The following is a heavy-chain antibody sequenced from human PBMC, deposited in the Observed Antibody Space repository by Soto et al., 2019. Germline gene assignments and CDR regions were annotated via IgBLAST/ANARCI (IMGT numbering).Heavy chain of an antibody. CDR1: GFAFSSHP. J-gene: IGHJ3*02. CDR2: ISDSGGLT. CDR3: ARRAFGSSRSFDI. D-gene: IGHD6-6*01. V-gene: IGHV3-23*01. Sequence: WGSLRLSCSASGFAFSSHPMSWFRQAPERGLEWVSGISDSGGLTYNADSVKGRFTISRDNSKNTLYLQMNSLRAEDTALYYCARRAFGSSRSFDIWGQGTMVTVSS.